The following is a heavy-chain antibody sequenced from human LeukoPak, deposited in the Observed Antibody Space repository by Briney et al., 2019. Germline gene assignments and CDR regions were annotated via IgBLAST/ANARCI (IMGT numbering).Heavy chain of an antibody. CDR1: GGSFSGYC. CDR2: INHSGST. J-gene: IGHJ5*02. D-gene: IGHD4-17*01. Sequence: PSETLSLTCAVYGGSFSGYCWSWIRQPPGKGLEWIGEINHSGSTNYNPSLKSRVTISVDTSKNQFSLKLSSVTAADTAVYYCARGGGDYGDYYWFDPWGQGTLVTVSS. CDR3: ARGGGDYGDYYWFDP. V-gene: IGHV4-34*01.